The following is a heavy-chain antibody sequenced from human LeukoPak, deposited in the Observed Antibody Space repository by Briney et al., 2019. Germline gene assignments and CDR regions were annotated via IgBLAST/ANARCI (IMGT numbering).Heavy chain of an antibody. J-gene: IGHJ4*02. CDR1: GNYW. V-gene: IGHV3-74*01. Sequence: TGGSLRLSCAASGNYWMHWVRQVPGKGLVWVSHINSDGRWTSYADSVKGRFTISKDNAKNTVYLQMNNLRVEDTAVYYCVSFYETYWGRGTLVTVSS. CDR2: INSDGRWT. D-gene: IGHD2-2*01. CDR3: VSFYETY.